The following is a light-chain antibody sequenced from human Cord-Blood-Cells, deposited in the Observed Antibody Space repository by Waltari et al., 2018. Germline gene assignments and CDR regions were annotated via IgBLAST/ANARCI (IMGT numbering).Light chain of an antibody. CDR3: SSYTSSSTV. CDR1: SRDGGGCKP. Sequence: QSSLTRPASASGHPRQSITISCSGTSRDGGGCKPVPCYQQHTGKASKHLIYEVSNRPSGVSNRFSGSKSGNTASLTISGLQAEDEADYYCSSYTSSSTVFGGGTKLTVL. CDR2: EVS. V-gene: IGLV2-14*01. J-gene: IGLJ2*01.